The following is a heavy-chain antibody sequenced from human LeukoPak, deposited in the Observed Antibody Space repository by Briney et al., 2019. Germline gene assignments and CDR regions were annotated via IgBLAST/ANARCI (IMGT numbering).Heavy chain of an antibody. CDR2: ISGSGAST. CDR1: GFTFSTYA. Sequence: GGSLRLSCAASGFTFSTYAMGWVRQAPGKGLEWVSAISGSGASTFYADSVKGRFTISRDNSKNPLYLQMDSLRAEDTAVYYCTKRQRNHNFDYWGRGTLVTVSS. V-gene: IGHV3-23*01. CDR3: TKRQRNHNFDY. D-gene: IGHD1-14*01. J-gene: IGHJ4*02.